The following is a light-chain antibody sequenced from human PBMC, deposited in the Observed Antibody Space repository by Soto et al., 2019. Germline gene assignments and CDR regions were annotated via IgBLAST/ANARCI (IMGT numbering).Light chain of an antibody. CDR1: QNIGRY. CDR3: QQRMSWPLT. V-gene: IGKV3-11*01. J-gene: IGKJ4*01. Sequence: EIVLTQSPATLSLSPGERATLSCRASQNIGRYLAWYQQTPGQVPRLLIYDVSDRATGIPARFSGSGSGTDFTLTISSLEPEDFAVYFCQQRMSWPLTFGGATKVESK. CDR2: DVS.